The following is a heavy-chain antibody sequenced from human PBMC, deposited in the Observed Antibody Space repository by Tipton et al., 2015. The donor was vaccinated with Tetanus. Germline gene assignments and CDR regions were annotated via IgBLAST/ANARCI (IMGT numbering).Heavy chain of an antibody. J-gene: IGHJ6*02. CDR3: ARLTGHSMDVVDYYYFGMDV. V-gene: IGHV4-59*07. CDR1: GGSFSLYY. Sequence: TLSLTCTVSGGSFSLYYWNWVRQSPGKGLEWIGYIYYTGSTNYNPSLKSGVTISLGTSKNQFSLKLTSVSAADTAVYYCARLTGHSMDVVDYYYFGMDVWGQGTKVTVSS. D-gene: IGHD2-21*01. CDR2: IYYTGST.